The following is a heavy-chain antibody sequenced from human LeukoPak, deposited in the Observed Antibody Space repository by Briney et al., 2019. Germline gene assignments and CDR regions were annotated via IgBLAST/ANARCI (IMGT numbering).Heavy chain of an antibody. CDR1: GYTFTSYD. V-gene: IGHV1-8*03. J-gene: IGHJ3*02. CDR2: MNPNSGNT. Sequence: ASVKVSCKASGYTFTSYDINWVRQATGQGLEWMGWMNPNSGNTGYAQKFQGRVTITRNTSISTAYMELSSLRSEDTAVYYCARGLTYSPDAFDIWGQGTMVTVSS. CDR3: ARGLTYSPDAFDI. D-gene: IGHD3-16*01.